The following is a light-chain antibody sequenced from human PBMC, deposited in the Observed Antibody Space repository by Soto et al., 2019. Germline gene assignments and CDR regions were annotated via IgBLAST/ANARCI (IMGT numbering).Light chain of an antibody. CDR2: GAS. V-gene: IGKV3-15*01. CDR1: QTVSNN. J-gene: IGKJ1*01. Sequence: IVMTQSPVTLSVSPGERATLSCRASQTVSNNLAWYQQKPGQTPRLLSYGASTRDPDIPARFSASGSGTEFTLTISSLLLEDFAVYYCQQYNNRPPWTFGQGTKVEIK. CDR3: QQYNNRPPWT.